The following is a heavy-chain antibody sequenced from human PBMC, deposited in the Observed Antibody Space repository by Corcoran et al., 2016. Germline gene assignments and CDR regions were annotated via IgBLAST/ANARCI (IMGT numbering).Heavy chain of an antibody. J-gene: IGHJ6*02. Sequence: EVQLVESGGGLVKPGGSLRLSCAASGFTFSNAWMSWVRQAPGKGLEWVGRSKSKTDGGTTDYAAPVKGRFTISRDDSKNTLYLQMNSLKTEDTAVYYCTTVTNYGSGSYYNNYYFGMDVWGQGTTVTVSS. CDR3: TTVTNYGSGSYYNNYYFGMDV. D-gene: IGHD3-10*01. CDR1: GFTFSNAW. CDR2: SKSKTDGGTT. V-gene: IGHV3-15*01.